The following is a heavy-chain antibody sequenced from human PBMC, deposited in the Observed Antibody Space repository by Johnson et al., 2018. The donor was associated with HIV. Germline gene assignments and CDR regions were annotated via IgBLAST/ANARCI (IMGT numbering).Heavy chain of an antibody. D-gene: IGHD6-13*01. J-gene: IGHJ3*02. V-gene: IGHV3-30*02. CDR2: IRYDGSNK. CDR1: GFTVSSNY. CDR3: APAGPDAFDI. Sequence: QMLLVESGGGLVQPGGSLRRSCAASGFTVSSNYMNWVRQAPGKGLEWVAFIRYDGSNKYYADSVKGRFTISRDNSKNTLYLQMNSLRAEDTAVYYCAPAGPDAFDIWGQGTMVTVSS.